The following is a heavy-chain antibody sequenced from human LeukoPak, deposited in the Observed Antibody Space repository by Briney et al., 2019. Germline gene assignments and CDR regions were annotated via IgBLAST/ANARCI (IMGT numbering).Heavy chain of an antibody. CDR2: IYYSGST. D-gene: IGHD6-13*01. V-gene: IGHV4-59*08. CDR1: GGSISSYY. J-gene: IGHJ6*02. Sequence: SETLSLTCTVSGGSISSYYWSWIRQPPGKGLEWIGYIYYSGSTNYNPSLKSRVTISVDTSKNQLSLKLSSVTAADTAVYYCARHGRDSSSWLGDYYYGMDVWGQGTTVTVSS. CDR3: ARHGRDSSSWLGDYYYGMDV.